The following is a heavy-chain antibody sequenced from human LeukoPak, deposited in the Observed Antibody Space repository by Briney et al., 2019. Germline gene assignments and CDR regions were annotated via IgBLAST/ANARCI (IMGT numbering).Heavy chain of an antibody. D-gene: IGHD1-26*01. CDR3: ARREGGSYRNDAFDI. Sequence: GESLKISCQATGYSFTRYWIGWLRQMPGKGREWMGVIYPGDSDTRYSPSFQGQVTISADNSISTAYLQWSSLKASDTAMYYCARREGGSYRNDAFDIWGQGTMVTVSS. CDR2: IYPGDSDT. V-gene: IGHV5-51*01. J-gene: IGHJ3*02. CDR1: GYSFTRYW.